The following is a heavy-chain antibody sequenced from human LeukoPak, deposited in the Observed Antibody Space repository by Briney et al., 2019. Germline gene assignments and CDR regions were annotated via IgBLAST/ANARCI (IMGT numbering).Heavy chain of an antibody. CDR1: GFTFSNYA. D-gene: IGHD5-12*01. V-gene: IGHV3-30-3*01. Sequence: GGSLRLSCAASGFTFSNYAIHWVRQAPGKGLEWVTLFSYDGNSKYYADSVKGRFTISRDNSKNTLYLQMNSLRADDSAVYYCARGKGQDSGHDYFLDYWGQGTLVTVSS. CDR3: ARGKGQDSGHDYFLDY. J-gene: IGHJ4*02. CDR2: FSYDGNSK.